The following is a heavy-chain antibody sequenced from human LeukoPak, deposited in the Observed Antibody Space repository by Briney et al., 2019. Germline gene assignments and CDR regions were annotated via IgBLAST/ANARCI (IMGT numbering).Heavy chain of an antibody. CDR3: ARGRIAAAGTGNWFDP. D-gene: IGHD6-13*01. J-gene: IGHJ5*02. V-gene: IGHV1-2*02. CDR2: INPNSGGT. Sequence: VASVKVSCKASGYTFTGYYMHWVRQAPGQGLEWMGWINPNSGGTNYAQKFQGRVTMTRDTSISTAYMELSRLRSDDTAVYYCARGRIAAAGTGNWFDPWGQGTLVTVSS. CDR1: GYTFTGYY.